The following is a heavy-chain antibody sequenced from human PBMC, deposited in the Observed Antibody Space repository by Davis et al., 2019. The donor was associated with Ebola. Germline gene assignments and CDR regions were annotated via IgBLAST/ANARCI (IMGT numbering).Heavy chain of an antibody. CDR1: GYTFTGYY. CDR2: INPNSGGT. D-gene: IGHD2-21*02. CDR3: GRAYCGGDCPMGGY. Sequence: ASVKVSCKASGYTFTGYYMHWVRQAPGQGLEWMGWINPNSGGTNYAQKFQGRVTMTRDTSISTAYMELNSLRYDDTAVYFCGRAYCGGDCPMGGYWGQGALVTVSS. J-gene: IGHJ4*02. V-gene: IGHV1-2*02.